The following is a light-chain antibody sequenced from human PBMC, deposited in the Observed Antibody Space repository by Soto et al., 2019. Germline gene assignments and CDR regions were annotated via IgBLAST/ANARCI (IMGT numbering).Light chain of an antibody. Sequence: DIQMTQSPSTLSASVGDRVTITCRASQSISGWLAWYQQKPGKAPKLLIYKASNLESGVPSRFSGSGSGTEFTLSISSLQPDDFATYYCQQYKTFSPKTFGQGTKVEIK. V-gene: IGKV1-5*03. J-gene: IGKJ1*01. CDR3: QQYKTFSPKT. CDR2: KAS. CDR1: QSISGW.